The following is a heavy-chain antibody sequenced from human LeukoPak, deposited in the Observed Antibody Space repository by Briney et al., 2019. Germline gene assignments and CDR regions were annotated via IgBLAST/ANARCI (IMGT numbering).Heavy chain of an antibody. CDR2: INPNSGGT. V-gene: IGHV1-2*02. J-gene: IGHJ4*02. CDR3: AASIAVAGHDY. Sequence: ASVKVSCKASGYTFTSYGISWVRQAPGQGLEWMGWINPNSGGTNYAQKFQGRVTMTRDTSISTAYMELSRLRSDDTAVYYCAASIAVAGHDYWGQGTLVTVSS. D-gene: IGHD6-19*01. CDR1: GYTFTSYG.